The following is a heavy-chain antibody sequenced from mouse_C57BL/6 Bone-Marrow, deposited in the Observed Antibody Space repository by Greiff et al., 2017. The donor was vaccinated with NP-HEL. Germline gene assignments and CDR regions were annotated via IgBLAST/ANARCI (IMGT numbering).Heavy chain of an antibody. D-gene: IGHD2-3*01. Sequence: VQLQQSGPELVKPGASVKISCKASGYTFTDYYMNWVKQSHGKSLEWIGDINPNNGGTSYNQKFKGKATLTVDKSSSTAYMELRSLTSEDSAVYYCARGGGNRWLLPGYFDYWGQGTTLTVSS. CDR3: ARGGGNRWLLPGYFDY. J-gene: IGHJ2*01. CDR1: GYTFTDYY. V-gene: IGHV1-26*01. CDR2: INPNNGGT.